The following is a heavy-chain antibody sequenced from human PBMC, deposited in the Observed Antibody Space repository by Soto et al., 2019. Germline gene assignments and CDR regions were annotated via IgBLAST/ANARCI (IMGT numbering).Heavy chain of an antibody. V-gene: IGHV1-46*03. CDR1: GYTITSDY. CDR2: INPSGGST. CDR3: ARSVTAYY. J-gene: IGHJ4*02. D-gene: IGHD2-2*01. Sequence: ASVKVSCKASGYTITSDYMNWLRQAPGQGLEWMGIINPSGGSTSYAQKFQGRVTMTGDTSTSTVYMELSSLRSDDTAVYYCARSVTAYYCGQGTLVTVSA.